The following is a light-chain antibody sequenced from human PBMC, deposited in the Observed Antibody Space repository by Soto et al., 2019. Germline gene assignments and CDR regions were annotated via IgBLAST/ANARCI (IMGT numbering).Light chain of an antibody. Sequence: EIVMTQSPATLSVSPGERATLSCRASQSVSSNLAWYQQKPGQAPRLLIYGASTRATGIPAMFSGSGSGTEFTLTISSLQSEDFGVYYCQQYNNWPPLTFGGGNKVEIK. V-gene: IGKV3-15*01. CDR2: GAS. J-gene: IGKJ4*01. CDR1: QSVSSN. CDR3: QQYNNWPPLT.